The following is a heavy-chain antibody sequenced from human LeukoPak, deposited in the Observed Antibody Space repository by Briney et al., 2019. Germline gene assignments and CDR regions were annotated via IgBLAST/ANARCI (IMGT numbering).Heavy chain of an antibody. CDR3: ARVGAKGGWYFDL. CDR1: GFTFSNAW. Sequence: GESLRLSCAASGFTFSNAWMSWVRQAPGKGLEWVSSISSGSSYIYYADSVKGRFTISRDNAKNSLHLQMNSLRADDTAVYYCARVGAKGGWYFDLWGRGTLVTVSS. J-gene: IGHJ2*01. CDR2: ISSGSSYI. V-gene: IGHV3-21*01. D-gene: IGHD3-10*01.